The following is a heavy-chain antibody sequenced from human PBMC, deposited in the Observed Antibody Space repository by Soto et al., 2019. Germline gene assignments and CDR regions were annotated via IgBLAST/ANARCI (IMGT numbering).Heavy chain of an antibody. Sequence: SETLSLTCTVSGGSISSYYWSWIRQPPGKGLEWIGYIYYSGSTNYNPSLKSRVTISVDTSKNQFSLKLSSVTAADTAVYYCARVGVGYCSGGSCYSLPDYYYYMDVWGKGTTVTVSS. CDR1: GGSISSYY. V-gene: IGHV4-59*01. J-gene: IGHJ6*03. CDR3: ARVGVGYCSGGSCYSLPDYYYYMDV. CDR2: IYYSGST. D-gene: IGHD2-15*01.